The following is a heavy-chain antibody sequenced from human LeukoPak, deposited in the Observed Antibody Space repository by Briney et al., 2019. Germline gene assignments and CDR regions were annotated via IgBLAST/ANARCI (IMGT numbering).Heavy chain of an antibody. J-gene: IGHJ4*02. CDR1: GFTVTTFSDYH. CDR2: ISGSSSTI. CDR3: ARDRVGATIDDY. V-gene: IGHV3-48*04. Sequence: GGSLRLSCAASGFTVTTFSDYHLHWVRQAPGKGLEWISYISGSSSTIHYADSVKGRFTISRDNAKNSLYLQMNSLRAEDTAVYYCARDRVGATIDDYWGQGTLVTVSS. D-gene: IGHD1-26*01.